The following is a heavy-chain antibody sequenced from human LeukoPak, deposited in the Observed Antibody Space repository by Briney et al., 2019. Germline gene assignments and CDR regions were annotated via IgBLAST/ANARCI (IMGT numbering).Heavy chain of an antibody. V-gene: IGHV3-48*04. D-gene: IGHD3-22*01. Sequence: GGSLRLSCAASGFTFSSYSMSWIRQAPGKGLEWVSYISSSGSTIYYADSVKGRFTISRDNAKNSLYLQMNSLRAEDTAVYYCARDSQVVVIREDYYGMDVWGQGTTVTVSS. J-gene: IGHJ6*02. CDR2: ISSSGSTI. CDR1: GFTFSSYS. CDR3: ARDSQVVVIREDYYGMDV.